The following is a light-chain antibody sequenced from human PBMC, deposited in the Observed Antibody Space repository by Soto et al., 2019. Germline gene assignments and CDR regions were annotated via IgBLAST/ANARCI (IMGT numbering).Light chain of an antibody. CDR1: QGISSY. Sequence: IPLTQSPSSLSASVGDRVTITCRASQGISSYLAWYQQKPGKAPKLLIYAASTLQSGVPSRFSGSGSGTDFTLTISSLQPEDFATYYCQQLNSYPSPLTFGGGTKVEIK. CDR3: QQLNSYPSPLT. J-gene: IGKJ4*01. V-gene: IGKV1-9*01. CDR2: AAS.